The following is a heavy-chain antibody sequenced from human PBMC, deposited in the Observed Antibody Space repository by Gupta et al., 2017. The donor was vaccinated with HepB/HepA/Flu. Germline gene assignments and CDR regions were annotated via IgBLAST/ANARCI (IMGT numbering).Heavy chain of an antibody. J-gene: IGHJ5*01. Sequence: QVQVVESGGDVVQPGTSLRLSCATSGFTFKYFGMQWVRQAPGKGLEWVTVIAHDGSVTHYADSVKGRFTISRDNSKGTLDLQMNSLRVEDTATYYCAKETSIFMSSSLDSWVQGTLVTVSS. D-gene: IGHD3-16*01. CDR2: IAHDGSVT. CDR3: AKETSIFMSSSLDS. CDR1: GFTFKYFG. V-gene: IGHV3-30*18.